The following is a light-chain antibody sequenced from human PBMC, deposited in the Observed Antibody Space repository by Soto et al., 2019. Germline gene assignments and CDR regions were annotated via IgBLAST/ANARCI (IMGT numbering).Light chain of an antibody. V-gene: IGLV4-69*01. CDR1: SGHSSYA. Sequence: QSVLTQSPSASASLGASVNLTCTLSSGHSSYAIALHQQQPEKGPRYLMKLNSDGSHSKGDGIPDRFSGSSSGAARYLAISSLQSEDEADYYCQTCGTGYVFGTGTKLTVL. CDR3: QTCGTGYV. J-gene: IGLJ1*01. CDR2: LNSDGSH.